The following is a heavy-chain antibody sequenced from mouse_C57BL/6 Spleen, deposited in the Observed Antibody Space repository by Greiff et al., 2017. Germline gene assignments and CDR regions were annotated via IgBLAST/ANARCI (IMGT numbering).Heavy chain of an antibody. Sequence: EVQRVESVAELVRPGASVKLSCTASGFNIKNTYMHWVKQRPEQGLEWIGRIDPANGNTKYAPKFQGKATITADTSSNTAYLQLSSLTSEDTAIYYCARDRITTVPYWYFDVWGTGTTVTVSS. CDR3: ARDRITTVPYWYFDV. D-gene: IGHD1-1*01. V-gene: IGHV14-3*01. CDR1: GFNIKNTY. CDR2: IDPANGNT. J-gene: IGHJ1*03.